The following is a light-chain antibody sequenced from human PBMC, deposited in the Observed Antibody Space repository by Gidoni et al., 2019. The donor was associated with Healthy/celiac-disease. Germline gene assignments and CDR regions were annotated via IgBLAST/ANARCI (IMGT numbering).Light chain of an antibody. V-gene: IGKV3-20*01. CDR2: GAS. Sequence: IVLTPSPGTLSLSPGERATLSCRASQSVSSSYLAWYQQKPGQAPRLLIYGASSRATGIPDRFSGSGSGTDFTHTISRLEPEDFAVYYCQQYGSSPRTFGQGTKLEIK. J-gene: IGKJ2*02. CDR3: QQYGSSPRT. CDR1: QSVSSSY.